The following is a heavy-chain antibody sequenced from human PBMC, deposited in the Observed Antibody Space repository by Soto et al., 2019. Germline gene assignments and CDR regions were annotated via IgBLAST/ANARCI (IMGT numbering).Heavy chain of an antibody. J-gene: IGHJ4*02. CDR1: GFTFSSYS. D-gene: IGHD1-26*01. CDR3: ARTSVPGGSYSRHY. CDR2: ISSRSTYI. V-gene: IGHV3-21*01. Sequence: PGGSLRLSCAASGFTFSSYSMNWVRQAPGKGLEWVSSISSRSTYIYYADSVKGRFTISRDNAKNSLYLQMNSLRDEDTAVYYCARTSVPGGSYSRHYWAQGTLVTVSS.